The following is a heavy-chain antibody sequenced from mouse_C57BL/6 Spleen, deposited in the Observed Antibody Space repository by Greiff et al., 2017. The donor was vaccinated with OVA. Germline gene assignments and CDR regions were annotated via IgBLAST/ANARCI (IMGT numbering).Heavy chain of an antibody. V-gene: IGHV5-17*01. J-gene: IGHJ1*03. CDR1: GFTFSDYG. Sequence: EVKLVESGGGLVKPGGSLKLSCAASGFTFSDYGMHWVRQAPEKGLEWVAYISSGSSTIYYADTVKGRFTISRDNAKNTLFLQMTSLRSEDTAMYYCATEGIYYYGSSSYWYVEVWGTGTTVTVSS. D-gene: IGHD1-1*01. CDR2: ISSGSSTI. CDR3: ATEGIYYYGSSSYWYVEV.